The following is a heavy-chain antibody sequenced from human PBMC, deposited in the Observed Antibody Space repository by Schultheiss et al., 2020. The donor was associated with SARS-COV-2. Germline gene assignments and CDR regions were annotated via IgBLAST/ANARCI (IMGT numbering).Heavy chain of an antibody. Sequence: GGSLRLSCAASGFTFTNYEMNWVRQAPGKGLEWLSYISSRDSSTYYADSVTGRFTISRDDAKNSLYLQMNSLRVEDTAVYYCARGHVLGNYWGQGTLVTVSS. J-gene: IGHJ4*02. CDR3: ARGHVLGNY. CDR1: GFTFTNYE. D-gene: IGHD1-26*01. V-gene: IGHV3-48*03. CDR2: ISSRDSST.